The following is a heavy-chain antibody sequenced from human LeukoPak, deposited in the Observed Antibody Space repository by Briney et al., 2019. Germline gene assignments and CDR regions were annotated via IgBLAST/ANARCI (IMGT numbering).Heavy chain of an antibody. J-gene: IGHJ5*02. CDR1: GGSISSAGHY. CDR3: ARRVLVGFTLGWGFDP. V-gene: IGHV4-61*08. D-gene: IGHD2-15*01. Sequence: SETLSLTCTVSGGSISSAGHYWTWIRQQPGKGLEWIGYIYYSENTKYNPSLKSRVTMSLDTSKSQFSLKMSSVTAADTAVYYCARRVLVGFTLGWGFDPWGQGTLVIVSS. CDR2: IYYSENT.